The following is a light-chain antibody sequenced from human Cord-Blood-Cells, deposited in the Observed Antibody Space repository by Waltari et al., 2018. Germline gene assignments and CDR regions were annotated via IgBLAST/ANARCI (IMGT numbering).Light chain of an antibody. Sequence: DIQMTQSPSSLSASVGDRVPLTCRASQSISSYLNWYQQKPGKAPKLLIYAASSLQSGVPSRFSGSGSGTDFTLTISSLQPEDFATYYCQQSYSTPLTFGPGTKVDIK. CDR2: AAS. V-gene: IGKV1-39*01. CDR1: QSISSY. CDR3: QQSYSTPLT. J-gene: IGKJ3*01.